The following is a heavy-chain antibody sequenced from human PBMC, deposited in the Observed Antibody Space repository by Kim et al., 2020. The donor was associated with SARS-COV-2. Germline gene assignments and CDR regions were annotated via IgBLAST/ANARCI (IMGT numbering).Heavy chain of an antibody. J-gene: IGHJ4*02. D-gene: IGHD3-10*01. Sequence: GGSLRLSCAASGFTFSSYAMHWVRQAPGKGLEWVAVISYDGSNKYYADSVKGRFTISRDNSKNTLYLQMNSLRAVDTAVYYCARGGKVRGFDYWGQGTLVTVSS. CDR3: ARGGKVRGFDY. CDR1: GFTFSSYA. CDR2: ISYDGSNK. V-gene: IGHV3-30-3*01.